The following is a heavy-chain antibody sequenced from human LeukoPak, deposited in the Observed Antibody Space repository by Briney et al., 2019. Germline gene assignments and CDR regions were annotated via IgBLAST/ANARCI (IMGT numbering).Heavy chain of an antibody. D-gene: IGHD3-3*01. V-gene: IGHV4-4*07. J-gene: IGHJ4*02. Sequence: SETLSLTCTVSGGSISSYYWSWIRQPAGKGLEWIGRIYTSGSTNYNPSLKSRVTMSVDMSKNQFSLKLSSVTAADTAVYYCARDPFGFYSDYFDYWGQGTLVTVSS. CDR3: ARDPFGFYSDYFDY. CDR2: IYTSGST. CDR1: GGSISSYY.